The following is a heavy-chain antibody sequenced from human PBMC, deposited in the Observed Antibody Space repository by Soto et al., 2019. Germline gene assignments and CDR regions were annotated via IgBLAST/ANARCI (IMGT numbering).Heavy chain of an antibody. CDR3: ARAHERSDGSGSYYTPYDF. CDR1: GFTFSSYS. Sequence: GGSLRLSCAASGFTFSSYSMNWVRQAPGKGLEWVSGISGSGGRTYYADSVKGRFTISRDNDKNSLYLQMNSLRAEDTALYYCARAHERSDGSGSYYTPYDFWGQGTLVTVSS. CDR2: ISGSGGRT. D-gene: IGHD3-10*01. J-gene: IGHJ4*02. V-gene: IGHV3-21*01.